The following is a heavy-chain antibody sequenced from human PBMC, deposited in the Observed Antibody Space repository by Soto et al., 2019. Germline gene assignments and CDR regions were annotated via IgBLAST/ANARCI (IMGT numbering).Heavy chain of an antibody. CDR1: DGSLMRYY. Sequence: SETLSLNSTVADGSLMRYYCSWIRQPPGKGLEWIGYIYYSGSTNYNPSHKSRVTISVDTSKNQFPLKLSSVTAADTAVYYCARQTGTTVWFDPWGQGTLVTVS. J-gene: IGHJ5*02. CDR3: ARQTGTTVWFDP. V-gene: IGHV4-59*08. CDR2: IYYSGST. D-gene: IGHD1-7*01.